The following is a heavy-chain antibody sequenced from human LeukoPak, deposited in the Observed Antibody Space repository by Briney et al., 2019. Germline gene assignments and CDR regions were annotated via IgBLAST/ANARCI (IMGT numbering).Heavy chain of an antibody. V-gene: IGHV3-23*01. CDR1: GFTFSSYA. Sequence: GGSLRLSCAASGFTFSSYATSWVRQAPGKGLEWVSAISGSGGSTYYADSVKGRFTISRDNSKNTLYLQMNSLRAEDTAVYYCAKCAYCGGDCYSRVFDYWGQGTLVTVSS. J-gene: IGHJ4*02. D-gene: IGHD2-21*02. CDR3: AKCAYCGGDCYSRVFDY. CDR2: ISGSGGST.